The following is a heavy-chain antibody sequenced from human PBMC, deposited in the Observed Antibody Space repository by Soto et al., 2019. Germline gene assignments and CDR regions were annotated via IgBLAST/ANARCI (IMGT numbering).Heavy chain of an antibody. V-gene: IGHV4-34*01. J-gene: IGHJ4*02. D-gene: IGHD2-8*02. Sequence: QVQLQQWGAGLLKPSETLSLTCAVYGGSFSGYYWTWIRQPPGTGLEWIGEINHSGSTNYNPSLRSPVTIPVDTPKNQFSLTLTSVTAADTAVYYCARDKITGLFDYWGQGTLVTVSS. CDR1: GGSFSGYY. CDR2: INHSGST. CDR3: ARDKITGLFDY.